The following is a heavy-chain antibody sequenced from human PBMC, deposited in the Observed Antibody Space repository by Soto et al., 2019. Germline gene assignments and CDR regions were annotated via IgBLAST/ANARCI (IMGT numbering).Heavy chain of an antibody. CDR2: TRNKANSYPT. J-gene: IGHJ6*02. CDR3: AREAGSWYGVYYCGMDV. Sequence: EVQLVESGGGLVQPGGSLRLSCAASGFTFSDHYMDWVRQAPGKGLEWVGRTRNKANSYPTEYAASVKGRFTISRYDSKNSLYLQMNSLNSEETAVYYCAREAGSWYGVYYCGMDVCGQGTTVTVSS. CDR1: GFTFSDHY. V-gene: IGHV3-72*01. D-gene: IGHD6-13*01.